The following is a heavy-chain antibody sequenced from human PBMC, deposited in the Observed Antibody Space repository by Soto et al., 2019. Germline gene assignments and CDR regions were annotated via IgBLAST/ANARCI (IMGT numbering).Heavy chain of an antibody. CDR1: GFTVSNYG. Sequence: QVQLVESGGGVVQPGRSLRLSCAASGFTVSNYGMHWVRQAPGKGLEWVAVIWYDGGHKDNADSVRGRFTISGDNSKNTLYLQMNSLRAEDTAVYYCARGNWNYGYFDYWGQGTLVTVSS. V-gene: IGHV3-33*01. CDR2: IWYDGGHK. J-gene: IGHJ4*02. D-gene: IGHD1-7*01. CDR3: ARGNWNYGYFDY.